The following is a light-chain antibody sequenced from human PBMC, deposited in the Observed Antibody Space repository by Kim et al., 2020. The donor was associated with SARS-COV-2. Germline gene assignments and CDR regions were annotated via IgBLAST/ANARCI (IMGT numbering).Light chain of an antibody. J-gene: IGLJ1*01. V-gene: IGLV2-14*04. CDR3: SSYTSSSTYV. Sequence: HSIPISCTGPSSDVGCYNYVSWYQQHPGKAPKLMIYDVSNRPSGVSNRFSGSKSGNTASLTISGLQAEDEADYYCSSYTSSSTYVFGTGTKVTVL. CDR2: DVS. CDR1: SSDVGCYNY.